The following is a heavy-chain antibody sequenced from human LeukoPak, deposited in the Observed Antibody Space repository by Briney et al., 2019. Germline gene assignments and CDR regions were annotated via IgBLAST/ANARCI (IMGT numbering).Heavy chain of an antibody. J-gene: IGHJ5*02. Sequence: GGSLRLSCAASGXTFSSYSVNWVRQAPGKGLEWVSSISSSSSYICYADSVKGRFTISRDNAKNSLYLQMNSLRADDTAVYYCAVYYYDSRGIPFHWFDPWGQGTLVTVSS. D-gene: IGHD3-22*01. CDR3: AVYYYDSRGIPFHWFDP. CDR1: GXTFSSYS. V-gene: IGHV3-21*01. CDR2: ISSSSSYI.